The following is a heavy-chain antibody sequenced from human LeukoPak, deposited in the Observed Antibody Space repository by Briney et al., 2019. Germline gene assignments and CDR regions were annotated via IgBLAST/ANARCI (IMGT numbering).Heavy chain of an antibody. Sequence: PGGSLRLSCAASGFSFRNFVKSWVRQAPGKGLEWVSSINNDGHHTYYVDSVMGRFTISRDDSKNTIYLQMNSLRADDTAVYYCVKGDYYSYYMDVWGRGVTVTVSS. CDR1: GFSFRNFV. D-gene: IGHD3-16*01. CDR3: VKGDYYSYYMDV. J-gene: IGHJ6*03. V-gene: IGHV3-23*03. CDR2: INNDGHHT.